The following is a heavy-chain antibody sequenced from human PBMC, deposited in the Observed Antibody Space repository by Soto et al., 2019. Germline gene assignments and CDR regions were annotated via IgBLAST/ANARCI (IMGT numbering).Heavy chain of an antibody. J-gene: IGHJ4*02. CDR2: IYSGDST. D-gene: IGHD3-22*01. V-gene: IGHV3-66*01. Sequence: VHLVESGGGLVKPGGSLRLSCTVSGFAFRHNYLTWIRQAPGKGLEWVSGIYSGDSTSYADSVKGRFTISKDNSKNTLYLQMNSLRAEDTAVYYCARSTSSGYYYYWGQGTLVTVSS. CDR3: ARSTSSGYYYY. CDR1: GFAFRHNY.